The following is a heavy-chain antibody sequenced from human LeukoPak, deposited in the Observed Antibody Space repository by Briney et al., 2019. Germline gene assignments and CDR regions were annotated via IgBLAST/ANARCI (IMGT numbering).Heavy chain of an antibody. D-gene: IGHD3-10*01. CDR3: ASAPRRGSIGGPDN. Sequence: KPSETLSLTCTVSGGSISSSSYYWGWIRQPPGKGLEWIGSIYYSGTTYYNPSLKSRLTISVDTSKNQFSLKLSSVTAADTAVYYCASAPRRGSIGGPDNWGQGTLVTVSS. CDR1: GGSISSSSYY. CDR2: IYYSGTT. J-gene: IGHJ4*02. V-gene: IGHV4-39*01.